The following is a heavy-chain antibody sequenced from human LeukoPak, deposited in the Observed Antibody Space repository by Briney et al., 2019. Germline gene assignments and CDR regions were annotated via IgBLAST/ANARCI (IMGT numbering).Heavy chain of an antibody. Sequence: GRSLRLSCSASGFILSNYGMHWGPQAPRKKLEWVAVVWNAGSETFHADSVQGRFNYARANSKHTLYLQMNSLIGLDTPVYFFARDMGRAWYGPPVYWGEGALV. V-gene: IGHV3-33*01. CDR3: ARDMGRAWYGPPVY. CDR1: GFILSNYG. CDR2: VWNAGSET. J-gene: IGHJ4*02. D-gene: IGHD6-13*01.